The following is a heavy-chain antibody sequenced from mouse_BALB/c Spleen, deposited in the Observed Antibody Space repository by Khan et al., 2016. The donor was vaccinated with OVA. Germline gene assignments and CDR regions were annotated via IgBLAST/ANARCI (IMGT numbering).Heavy chain of an antibody. Sequence: VQLHQSGPELMKPWASVKISCKASGYAFTTYYLHLSMQRHGKNLQLIGYIVPFSGGTTYNPTFKGRTTLTLDQSSSPAFLHLSNLTSEDSAVYYCTRNGYVRGFTYGGQGNLVTVSA. CDR2: IVPFSGGT. CDR1: GYAFTTYY. D-gene: IGHD2-2*01. J-gene: IGHJ3*01. V-gene: IGHV1S135*01. CDR3: TRNGYVRGFTY.